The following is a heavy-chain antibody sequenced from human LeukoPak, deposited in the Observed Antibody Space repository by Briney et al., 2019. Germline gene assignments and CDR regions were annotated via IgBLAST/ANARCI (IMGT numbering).Heavy chain of an antibody. CDR3: AKEGVVGVVPWVDAFDI. CDR1: GFTFSSYG. D-gene: IGHD1-26*01. Sequence: PGGSLRLSCAASGFTFSSYGMHWVRQAPGKGLEWVAFIRYDGSNKYYADSVKGRFTISRDNSKNTLYLQMNSLRAKDTAVYYCAKEGVVGVVPWVDAFDIWGQGTMVTVSS. V-gene: IGHV3-30*02. J-gene: IGHJ3*02. CDR2: IRYDGSNK.